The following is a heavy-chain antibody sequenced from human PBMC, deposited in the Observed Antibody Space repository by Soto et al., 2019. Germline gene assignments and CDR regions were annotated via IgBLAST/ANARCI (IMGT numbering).Heavy chain of an antibody. CDR1: GFTISSYW. CDR2: INTDGSST. CDR3: TRRLSVVGTSSFDY. D-gene: IGHD2-15*01. J-gene: IGHJ4*02. V-gene: IGHV3-74*01. Sequence: EVQLVESGGGLVQPGGSLRLSCAASGFTISSYWMHWVRHAPGKGLVWVSRINTDGSSTSYADSVKGRFTTSRDNAKNTLYLLMNSLRAEDTAVYYCTRRLSVVGTSSFDYWGQGTLVTVSS.